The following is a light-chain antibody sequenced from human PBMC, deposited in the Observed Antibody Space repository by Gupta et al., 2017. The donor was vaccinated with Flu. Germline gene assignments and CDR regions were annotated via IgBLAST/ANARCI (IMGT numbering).Light chain of an antibody. CDR2: EGS. CDR1: SSDVGSYNL. J-gene: IGLJ2*01. CDR3: SSDASRNSVV. Sequence: ALTQPAFVSGSPGQSITISCTGTSSDVGSYNLVSWYQQHPGKATILINYEGSRRPSGVASFFAASYAATTAFLTTSGHEEEDEAYYYASSDASRNSVVFGRGTKLTVL. V-gene: IGLV2-23*01.